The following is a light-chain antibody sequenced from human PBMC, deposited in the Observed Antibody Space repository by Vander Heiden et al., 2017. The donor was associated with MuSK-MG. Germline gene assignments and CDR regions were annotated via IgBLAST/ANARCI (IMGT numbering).Light chain of an antibody. CDR3: SAYTSSSTLV. Sequence: QSALPQPASVSGSPGQSITISCTGTSSDIGGDNSVSWYQHHPGNAHKLMVYDVFNRPSGVSTRFFGSKSGNTASLTISGRQAEDEADYFCSAYTSSSTLVFGGGTKVTVL. V-gene: IGLV2-14*03. CDR1: SSDIGGDNS. CDR2: DVF. J-gene: IGLJ2*01.